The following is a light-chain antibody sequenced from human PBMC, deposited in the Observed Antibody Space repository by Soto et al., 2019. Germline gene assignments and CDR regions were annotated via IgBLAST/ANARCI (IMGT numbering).Light chain of an antibody. Sequence: QSALTQPPSASGSPGRSVTISCTGTSSDVGGYNYVSWYQQHPGKAPKLMIYDVSKRPSGVPDRFSGSKSGNTASLTVSGLQAEDEAEYYCSSYAGSNKYVVFGGGTKLTVL. J-gene: IGLJ2*01. CDR3: SSYAGSNKYVV. CDR2: DVS. CDR1: SSDVGGYNY. V-gene: IGLV2-8*01.